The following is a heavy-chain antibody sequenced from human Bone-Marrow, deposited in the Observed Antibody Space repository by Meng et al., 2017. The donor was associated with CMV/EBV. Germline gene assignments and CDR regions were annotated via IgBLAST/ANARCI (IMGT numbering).Heavy chain of an antibody. CDR1: GFTFNDYA. V-gene: IGHV3-30-3*01. D-gene: IGHD2-15*01. J-gene: IGHJ4*02. CDR2: TSSDGSKE. CDR3: ARDLQYCIYTTCYGMGY. Sequence: GGSLRLSCAASGFTFNDYALHWVRQAPGKGLEWLAITSSDGSKEYYADSVKGRFSISRDNSKNTVYLQMNSLRAGDTAIYYCARDLQYCIYTTCYGMGYWGQGTLVTVSS.